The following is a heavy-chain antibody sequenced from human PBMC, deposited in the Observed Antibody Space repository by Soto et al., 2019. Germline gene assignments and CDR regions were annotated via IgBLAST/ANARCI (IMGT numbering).Heavy chain of an antibody. CDR2: ISGSGGST. CDR3: ARNTYYYGSGSYFWSNY. D-gene: IGHD3-10*01. J-gene: IGHJ4*02. CDR1: GFTFSSYA. V-gene: IGHV3-23*01. Sequence: LRLSCAASGFTFSSYAMSWVRQAPGKGLEWVSAISGSGGSTYYADSVKGRFTISRDNSKNTLYLQMNSLRAEDTAVYYCARNTYYYGSGSYFWSNYWGQGTLVPVSS.